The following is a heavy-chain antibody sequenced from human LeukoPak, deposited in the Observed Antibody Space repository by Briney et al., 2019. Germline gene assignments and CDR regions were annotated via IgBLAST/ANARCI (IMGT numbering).Heavy chain of an antibody. V-gene: IGHV3-21*01. CDR2: ITSSSSYI. D-gene: IGHD6-13*01. J-gene: IGHJ6*02. Sequence: GGSLRLSCAASGFTFSSYCMSWVRQAPGKGLEWVSSITSSSSYIYYADSVKGRFTISRDNAKNPLYLQMNSLRAEDTAVYYCAGAAAGYYYYYGMAVWGQGTTVTVSS. CDR3: AGAAAGYYYYYGMAV. CDR1: GFTFSSYC.